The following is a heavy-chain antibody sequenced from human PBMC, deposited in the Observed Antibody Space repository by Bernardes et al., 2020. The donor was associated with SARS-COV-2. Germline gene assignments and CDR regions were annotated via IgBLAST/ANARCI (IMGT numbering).Heavy chain of an antibody. CDR1: GITFKYYW. J-gene: IGHJ6*02. V-gene: IGHV3-74*03. CDR2: ISGDGSGT. Sequence: GGSLRLSCVVSGITFKYYWMHWVRQAPGKGLVWVSRISGDGSGTTYADSVKGRSTVSRDNAKNTLYLQMNNLRVEDTAMYYCATPHFGNMVRGVPNWYYGVDVWGQGNTVTVAS. D-gene: IGHD3-10*01. CDR3: ATPHFGNMVRGVPNWYYGVDV.